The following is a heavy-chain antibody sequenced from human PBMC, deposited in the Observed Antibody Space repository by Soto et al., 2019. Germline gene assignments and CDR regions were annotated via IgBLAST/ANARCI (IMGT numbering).Heavy chain of an antibody. D-gene: IGHD2-15*01. Sequence: SATLSLSSPFYGWKFSDHYGSWLLKPPGKGLEWIGEINPSGTTKSNPSLKSRVTISVDTSKNQFSLKLSSVSSADTAVYYCARGPHGGNTPGLDSWGQGSLVPVS. J-gene: IGHJ4*02. CDR1: GWKFSDHY. CDR2: INPSGTT. V-gene: IGHV4-34*01. CDR3: ARGPHGGNTPGLDS.